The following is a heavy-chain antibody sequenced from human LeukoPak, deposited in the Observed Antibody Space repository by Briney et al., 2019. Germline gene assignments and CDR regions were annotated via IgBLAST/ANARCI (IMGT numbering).Heavy chain of an antibody. Sequence: GGSLRLSCAASGFTFSTYAMHWVRQAPGKGLEYVSFISSNGGSTYYVNSVKGRFIISRDNSKNTLYLQMGSLRAEDMAVYYCARDGTDYWGQGTLVTVSS. J-gene: IGHJ4*02. CDR3: ARDGTDY. CDR1: GFTFSTYA. CDR2: ISSNGGST. V-gene: IGHV3-64*01. D-gene: IGHD1-26*01.